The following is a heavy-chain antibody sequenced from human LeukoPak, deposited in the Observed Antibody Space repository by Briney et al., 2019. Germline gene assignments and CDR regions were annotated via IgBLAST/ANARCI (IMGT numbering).Heavy chain of an antibody. CDR2: INPNSGGT. CDR3: ARGSPSYSSSWYRWFDP. Sequence: GASVKVSCKASGYTFTGYYIHWVRQAPGQGLEWMGWINPNSGGTNYAQKFQGRVTMTRDTSISTAYMELSRLRSDDTAVYYCARGSPSYSSSWYRWFDPWGQGTLVTVSS. CDR1: GYTFTGYY. V-gene: IGHV1-2*02. D-gene: IGHD6-13*01. J-gene: IGHJ5*02.